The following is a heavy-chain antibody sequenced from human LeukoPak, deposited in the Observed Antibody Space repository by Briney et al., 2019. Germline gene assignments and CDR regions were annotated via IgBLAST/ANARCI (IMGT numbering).Heavy chain of an antibody. J-gene: IGHJ4*02. CDR1: GFTFSSYG. CDR3: AKDYGDYPGVFDY. D-gene: IGHD4-17*01. CDR2: IRYDGSNK. V-gene: IGHV3-30*02. Sequence: GGSLRLSCAASGFTFSSYGMHWVRQAPGKGLEWVAFIRYDGSNKYYADSVKGRFTISRDNSKNTLYLQMNSLRAEDTAVYYCAKDYGDYPGVFDYRGQGTLVTVSS.